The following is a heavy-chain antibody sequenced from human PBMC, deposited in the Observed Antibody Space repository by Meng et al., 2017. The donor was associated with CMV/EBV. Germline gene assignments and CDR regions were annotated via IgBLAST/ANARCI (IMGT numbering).Heavy chain of an antibody. CDR2: INPNSGGT. D-gene: IGHD3-9*01. V-gene: IGHV1-2*02. CDR3: ARVGRYFVVLDY. CDR1: GGTFSSYA. Sequence: ASVKVSCKASGGTFSSYAISWVRQAPGQGLEWMGWINPNSGGTNYAQKFQGRVTMTRDTSISTAYMELSRLRSDDTAVYYCARVGRYFVVLDYWGQGTLVTVSS. J-gene: IGHJ4*02.